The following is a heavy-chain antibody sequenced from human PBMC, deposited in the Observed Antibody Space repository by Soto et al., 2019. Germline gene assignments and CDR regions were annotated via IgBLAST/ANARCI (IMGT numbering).Heavy chain of an antibody. CDR2: INPNTGGT. D-gene: IGHD1-1*01. V-gene: IGHV1-2*04. CDR3: ARGGSQRHYYQAMDV. Sequence: ASVKVSCKASGYSFTGYYIHWLRQAPGQGLEWVGWINPNTGGTNYAQKFQGWVTMTRDTSIYTAYMELSRLKSDDTAAYYCARGGSQRHYYQAMDVWGQGTTVTVSS. CDR1: GYSFTGYY. J-gene: IGHJ6*02.